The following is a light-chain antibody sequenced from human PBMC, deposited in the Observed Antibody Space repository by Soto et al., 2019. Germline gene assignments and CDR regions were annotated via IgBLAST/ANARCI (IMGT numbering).Light chain of an antibody. Sequence: DIQMTQSPSSLSASVGDRVTITCRAGQSISNYLNWYQQKPGKAPNLLIYAASSLQSGVPSRFSGSGSGTDFTLTISSLQPEDFAIYYCQQTYSNPKTFGQGTKVDIK. CDR2: AAS. J-gene: IGKJ1*01. CDR1: QSISNY. V-gene: IGKV1-39*01. CDR3: QQTYSNPKT.